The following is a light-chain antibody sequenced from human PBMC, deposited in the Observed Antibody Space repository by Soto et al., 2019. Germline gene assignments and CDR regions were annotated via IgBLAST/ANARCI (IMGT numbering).Light chain of an antibody. CDR2: DAS. Sequence: EIVLTQSRATLSLSPGERATLSCRASQSVSSYLAWYQQKPGQAPRLLIYDASNRATGIPARFSGSGSGTDFTLTISSLDPEDFAIYYCQQRSNWPPITFGQGTRLEIK. CDR1: QSVSSY. CDR3: QQRSNWPPIT. V-gene: IGKV3-11*01. J-gene: IGKJ5*01.